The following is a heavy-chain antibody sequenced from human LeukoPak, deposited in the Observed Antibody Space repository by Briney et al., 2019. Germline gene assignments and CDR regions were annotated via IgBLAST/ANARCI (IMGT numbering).Heavy chain of an antibody. J-gene: IGHJ6*02. CDR3: ARASSSWDPLSHLVGYYHYGMDV. V-gene: IGHV3-30*14. CDR2: ISYDGSNK. CDR1: GFTFSSYA. D-gene: IGHD6-13*01. Sequence: PGGSLRLSCAASGFTFSSYAMHWVRQAPGKGLEWVAVISYDGSNKYYADSVKGRFTISRDNSKNTLYLQMNSLRAEDTAVYYCARASSSWDPLSHLVGYYHYGMDVWGQGTTVTVSS.